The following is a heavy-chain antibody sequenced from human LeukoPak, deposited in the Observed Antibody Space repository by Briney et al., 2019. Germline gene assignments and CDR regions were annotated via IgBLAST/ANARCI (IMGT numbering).Heavy chain of an antibody. J-gene: IGHJ3*02. CDR3: ARDHGDGYNYGAFDI. D-gene: IGHD5-24*01. CDR1: GGSISSYY. Sequence: PSETLSLTCTVSGGSISSYYWSWIRQPPGKGLEWIGYIYYSESTNYNPSLKSRVTISVDTSKNQFSLKLSSVTAADTAVYYCARDHGDGYNYGAFDIWGQGTMVTVSS. CDR2: IYYSEST. V-gene: IGHV4-59*01.